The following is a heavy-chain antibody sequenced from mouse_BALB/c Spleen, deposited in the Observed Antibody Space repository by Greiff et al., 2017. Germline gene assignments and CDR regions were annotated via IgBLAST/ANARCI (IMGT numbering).Heavy chain of an antibody. V-gene: IGHV1S137*01. CDR1: GYTFTDYA. CDR2: ISTYYGDA. CDR3: ARGTVVDYAMDY. D-gene: IGHD1-1*01. J-gene: IGHJ4*01. Sequence: QVQLQQSGAELVRPGVSVKISCKGSGYTFTDYAMHWVKQSHAKSLEWIGVISTYYGDASYNQKFKGKATMTVDKSSSTAYMELARLTSEDSAIYYCARGTVVDYAMDYWGQGTSVTVSS.